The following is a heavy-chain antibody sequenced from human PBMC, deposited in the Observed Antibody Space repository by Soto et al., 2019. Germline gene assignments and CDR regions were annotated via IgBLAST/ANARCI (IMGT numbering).Heavy chain of an antibody. CDR3: ATDLVVVAASDY. Sequence: GGSLRLSCAASGFTFSSYGMHWVRQAPGKGLEWVAVISYDGSNKYYADSVKGRFTISRDNSKNTLYLQMNSLRAEDTAVYYCATDLVVVAASDYWGQGTLVTVSS. CDR2: ISYDGSNK. J-gene: IGHJ4*02. V-gene: IGHV3-30*03. D-gene: IGHD2-15*01. CDR1: GFTFSSYG.